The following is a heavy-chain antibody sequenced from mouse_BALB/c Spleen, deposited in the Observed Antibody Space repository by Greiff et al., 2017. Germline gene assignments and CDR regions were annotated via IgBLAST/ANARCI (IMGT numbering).Heavy chain of an antibody. D-gene: IGHD2-3*01. Sequence: QVQLQQSGPELVKPGASVKMSCKASGYTFTSYYIHWVKQRPGQGLEWIGWIYPGDGSTKYNEKFKGKTTLTADKSSSTAYMLLSSLTSEDSAIYFCARGGYYENYFDYWGQGTTLTVSS. V-gene: IGHV1S56*01. CDR1: GYTFTSYY. CDR3: ARGGYYENYFDY. CDR2: IYPGDGST. J-gene: IGHJ2*01.